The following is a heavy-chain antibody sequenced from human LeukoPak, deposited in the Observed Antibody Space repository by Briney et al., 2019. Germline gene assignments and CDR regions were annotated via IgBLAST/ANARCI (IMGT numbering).Heavy chain of an antibody. D-gene: IGHD3-10*01. CDR3: ARGDGSFGEFYFDY. CDR2: IIPIFGTA. CDR1: GGTFSSYA. Sequence: SVKVSCKASGGTFSSYAISWVRQAPGQVLEWMGGIIPIFGTANYAQKFRGRVTITADESTSTAYMELSSLRSEDTAVYYCARGDGSFGEFYFDYWGQGTLVTVSS. J-gene: IGHJ4*02. V-gene: IGHV1-69*13.